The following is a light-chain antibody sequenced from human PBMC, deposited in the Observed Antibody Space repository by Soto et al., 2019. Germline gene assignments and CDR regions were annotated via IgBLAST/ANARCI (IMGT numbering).Light chain of an antibody. V-gene: IGKV3-20*01. CDR2: GAS. CDR3: QPYGSSPRT. CDR1: QSVSSSY. J-gene: IGKJ1*01. Sequence: EIVLTQSPGTLSLSPGERATLSCRASQSVSSSYLAWYQQKPGQAPRLLIYGASSMATGIPDRFSGSGSGTDFTLTISRLEPEDFAVYYCQPYGSSPRTFGQGTNVEIK.